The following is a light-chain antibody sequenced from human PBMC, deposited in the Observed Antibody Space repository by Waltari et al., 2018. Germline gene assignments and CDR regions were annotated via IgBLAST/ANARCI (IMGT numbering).Light chain of an antibody. CDR1: SSDVGGYNS. CDR2: DVS. CDR3: SSYISSDTLEL. Sequence: HSALTQPASVSGSPGQSITISCTGTSSDVGGYNSVSWYQQHPGKAPKLMIFDVSYRPSGISNRFSGSKSGNTASLTISGLQAEDEADYYCSSYISSDTLELFGGGTSLTVL. J-gene: IGLJ2*01. V-gene: IGLV2-14*03.